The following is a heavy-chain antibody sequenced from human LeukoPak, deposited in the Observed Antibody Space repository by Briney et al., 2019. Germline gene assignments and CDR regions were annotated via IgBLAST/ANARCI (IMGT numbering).Heavy chain of an antibody. CDR3: ARDAAVAGNFDY. CDR2: ISSSSSYI. V-gene: IGHV3-21*01. J-gene: IGHJ4*02. Sequence: GGSLRLSCAASGFTFSSYSMNWVRQAPGKGLEWVSSISSSSSYIYYADSVKGRFTISRDNAKNSLYLQMNSLRAEDTAVYYCARDAAVAGNFDYWGQGTLVTVSS. D-gene: IGHD6-19*01. CDR1: GFTFSSYS.